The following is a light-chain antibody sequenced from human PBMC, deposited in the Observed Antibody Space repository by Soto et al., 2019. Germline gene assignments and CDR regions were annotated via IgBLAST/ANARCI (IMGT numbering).Light chain of an antibody. CDR3: QQYNNWPPKT. CDR1: QSVSSN. Sequence: IVMTQSSATLSVSPGERATLSCRASQSVSSNLAWYQQKPGQAPRLLIYGASTRATGIPARFSGSGSGTEFTLTISSLQSEDFAVYYCQQYNNWPPKTFGQGTKVDIK. CDR2: GAS. J-gene: IGKJ1*01. V-gene: IGKV3-15*01.